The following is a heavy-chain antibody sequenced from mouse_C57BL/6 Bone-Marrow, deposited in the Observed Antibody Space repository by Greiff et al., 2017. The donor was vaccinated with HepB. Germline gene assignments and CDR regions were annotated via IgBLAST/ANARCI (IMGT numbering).Heavy chain of an antibody. CDR3: ARYWLGDAMDY. Sequence: DVHLVESGGGLVKPGGSLKLSCAASGFTFSSYAMSWVRQTPEKRLEWVATISDGGSYTYYPDNVKGRFTISRDNAKNNLYLQMSHLKSEDTAMYYCARYWLGDAMDYWGQGTSVTVSS. CDR1: GFTFSSYA. V-gene: IGHV5-4*01. D-gene: IGHD4-1*01. J-gene: IGHJ4*01. CDR2: ISDGGSYT.